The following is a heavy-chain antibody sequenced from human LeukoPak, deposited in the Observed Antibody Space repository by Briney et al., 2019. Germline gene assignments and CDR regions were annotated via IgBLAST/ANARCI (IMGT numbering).Heavy chain of an antibody. CDR3: ARNIWFGESSDAFDI. CDR1: GYTFTGYY. D-gene: IGHD3-10*01. V-gene: IGHV1-2*02. CDR2: INPNSGGT. Sequence: ASVKVSCKASGYTFTGYYMHWVRQAPGQGLEWMGWINPNSGGTNFAQKFQDRVTMTRDTSISTAYMELSRLTSDDTAVYYCARNIWFGESSDAFDIWGQGTMVTVSS. J-gene: IGHJ3*02.